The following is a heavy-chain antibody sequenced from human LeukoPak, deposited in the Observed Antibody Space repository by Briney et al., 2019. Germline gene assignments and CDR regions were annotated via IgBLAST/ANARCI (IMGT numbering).Heavy chain of an antibody. CDR2: ISGSGGST. CDR1: GFTFSSYA. CDR3: AKVRARLVGATSYFDY. V-gene: IGHV3-23*01. Sequence: GGSLRLSCAASGFTFSSYAMSWVRQAPGKGLEWVSAISGSGGSTYYADSVKGRFTISRDNSKNTLYLQMNSLRAEDTAVYYCAKVRARLVGATSYFDYWGQGTLVTVSS. D-gene: IGHD1-26*01. J-gene: IGHJ4*02.